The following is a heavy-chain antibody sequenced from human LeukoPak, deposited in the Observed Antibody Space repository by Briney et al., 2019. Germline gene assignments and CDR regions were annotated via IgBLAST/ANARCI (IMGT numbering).Heavy chain of an antibody. Sequence: GGSLRLSCAASGFTFSDHYMDWVRQAPGKGLEWVGRSRGQRHGYSTEYASSVKARFTISRDVSKNLMFLQMNSLQSEDTAVYYCARGARVVSTANYYGMDVWGQGTTVTVSS. CDR1: GFTFSDHY. V-gene: IGHV3-72*01. CDR2: SRGQRHGYST. CDR3: ARGARVVSTANYYGMDV. J-gene: IGHJ6*02. D-gene: IGHD5/OR15-5a*01.